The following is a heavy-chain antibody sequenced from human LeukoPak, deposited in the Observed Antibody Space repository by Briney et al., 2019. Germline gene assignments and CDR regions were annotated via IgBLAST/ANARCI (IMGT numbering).Heavy chain of an antibody. CDR3: ARGPVGSGNYYYYYMDV. D-gene: IGHD1-26*01. J-gene: IGHJ6*03. CDR2: INHSGST. V-gene: IGHV4-34*01. Sequence: SETLSLTCAVYGGSFSGYYWSWIRRPPGKGLEWIGEINHSGSTNYNPSLKSRVTISVDTSKNQFSLKLSSVTAADTAVYYCARGPVGSGNYYYYYMDVWGKGTTVTVSS. CDR1: GGSFSGYY.